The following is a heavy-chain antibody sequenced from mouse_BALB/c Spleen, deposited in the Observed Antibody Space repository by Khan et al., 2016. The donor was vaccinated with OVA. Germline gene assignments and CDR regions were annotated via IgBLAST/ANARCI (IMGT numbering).Heavy chain of an antibody. Sequence: EVQLQESGPGLVKPSQSLSLTCSVTGYSITSGYRWNWIRQFPGNKLEWMGCISYDGSNDYNPSLKNRISITRATSKNQFFLRLNSVTTEDTGTYYWARGGAVVRHWYFDVWGAGTTVTVSS. J-gene: IGHJ1*01. D-gene: IGHD1-1*01. V-gene: IGHV3-6*02. CDR3: ARGGAVVRHWYFDV. CDR1: GYSITSGYR. CDR2: ISYDGSN.